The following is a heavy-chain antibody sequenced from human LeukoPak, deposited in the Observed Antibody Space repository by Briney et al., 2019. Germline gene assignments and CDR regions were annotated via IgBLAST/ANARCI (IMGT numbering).Heavy chain of an antibody. Sequence: PGGSLRLSCAASGFTFSSYGMHWVRQAPGKGLEWVAVTSYDGSNKYYADSVKGRFTISRDNSKNTLYLQMNSLRAEDTAVYYCAKDRWEVVASGYGMDVWGQGTTVTVSS. V-gene: IGHV3-30*18. J-gene: IGHJ6*02. D-gene: IGHD2-15*01. CDR3: AKDRWEVVASGYGMDV. CDR1: GFTFSSYG. CDR2: TSYDGSNK.